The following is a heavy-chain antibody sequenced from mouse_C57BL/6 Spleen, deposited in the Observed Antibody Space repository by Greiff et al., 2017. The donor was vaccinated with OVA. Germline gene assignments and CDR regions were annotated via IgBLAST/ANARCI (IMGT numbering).Heavy chain of an antibody. Sequence: VQLQQSGPELVKPGASVKIPCTASGYTFTDYNMDWVKQSHGKSLEWIGDINPNNGGTIYNQKFKGKATLTVDKSSSTAYMELRSLTSEDTAVYYCARDYYGSSYYAMDYWGQGTSVTVSS. CDR1: GYTFTDYN. CDR3: ARDYYGSSYYAMDY. CDR2: INPNNGGT. V-gene: IGHV1-18*01. J-gene: IGHJ4*01. D-gene: IGHD1-1*01.